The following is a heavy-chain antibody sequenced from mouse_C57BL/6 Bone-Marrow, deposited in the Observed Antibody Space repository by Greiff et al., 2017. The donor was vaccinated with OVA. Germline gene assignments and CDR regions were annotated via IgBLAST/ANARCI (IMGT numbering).Heavy chain of an antibody. J-gene: IGHJ3*01. V-gene: IGHV5-9-1*02. D-gene: IGHD2-1*01. Sequence: EVMLVESGEGLVKPGGSLKLSCAASGFTFSSYAMSWVRQTPEKRLEWVAYISSGGDYIYYADTVKGRFTISRDNARNTLYLQMSSLKSEDTAMYYCTREGGNYVWFAYWGQGTLVTVSA. CDR3: TREGGNYVWFAY. CDR2: ISSGGDYI. CDR1: GFTFSSYA.